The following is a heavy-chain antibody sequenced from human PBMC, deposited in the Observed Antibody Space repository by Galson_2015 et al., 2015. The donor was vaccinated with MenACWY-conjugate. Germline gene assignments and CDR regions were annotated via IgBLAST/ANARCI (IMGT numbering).Heavy chain of an antibody. CDR2: ISAYNGNT. Sequence: SVKVSCKASGYTFTTYDINWVRQAPGQGLEWMGWISAYNGNTNYAQKLQGRVTMTTDTSTSTAYMELRSLRSDDTAVYYCARATPGYCSGGSCSVWFDPWGQGTLVTVSS. CDR1: GYTFTTYD. V-gene: IGHV1-18*01. CDR3: ARATPGYCSGGSCSVWFDP. J-gene: IGHJ5*02. D-gene: IGHD2-15*01.